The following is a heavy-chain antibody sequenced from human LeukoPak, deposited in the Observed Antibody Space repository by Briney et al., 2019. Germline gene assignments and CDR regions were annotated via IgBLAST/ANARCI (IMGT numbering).Heavy chain of an antibody. Sequence: GGSLRLPCAASGFTFSNYWMYWVRQAPGKGPVWVSRINRDGSSTDYLDSVKGRFTISRDNARNTLHLQMNSLRAEDTAVYYCARVPYVFDLWGQGTMVTVSS. CDR2: INRDGSST. J-gene: IGHJ3*01. V-gene: IGHV3-74*01. CDR1: GFTFSNYW. CDR3: ARVPYVFDL.